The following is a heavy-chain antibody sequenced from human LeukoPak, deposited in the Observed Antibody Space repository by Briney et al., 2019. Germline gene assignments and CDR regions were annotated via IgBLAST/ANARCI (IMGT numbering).Heavy chain of an antibody. CDR2: ISSSTNYI. Sequence: TGGSLRLSCAASGFTFSSYSMNWVRQAPGRGLEWVSSISSSTNYIFYADSVKGRFTISRDNAKNSLYLQMNGLRAEDTAVYYCARECGSGSLDYWGQGTLVTVSS. V-gene: IGHV3-21*01. CDR3: ARECGSGSLDY. D-gene: IGHD3-10*01. J-gene: IGHJ4*02. CDR1: GFTFSSYS.